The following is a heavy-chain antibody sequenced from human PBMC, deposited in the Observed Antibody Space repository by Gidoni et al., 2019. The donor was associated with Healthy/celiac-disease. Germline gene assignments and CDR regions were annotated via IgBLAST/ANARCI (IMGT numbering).Heavy chain of an antibody. J-gene: IGHJ2*01. CDR2: IYHSGST. D-gene: IGHD4-17*01. V-gene: IGHV4-4*02. CDR3: ARERGPTGTKRKGYFDL. CDR1: GGSISSSNW. Sequence: QVQLQESGPGLVQPSGTLSLTCAVSGGSISSSNWWSWVRQPPGKGLEWIGEIYHSGSTNYNPSLKSRVTISVDKSKNQFSLKLSSVTAADTAVYYCARERGPTGTKRKGYFDLWGRGTLVTVSS.